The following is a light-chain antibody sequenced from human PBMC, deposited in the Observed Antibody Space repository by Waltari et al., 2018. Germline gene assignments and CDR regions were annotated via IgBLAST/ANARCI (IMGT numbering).Light chain of an antibody. J-gene: IGLJ1*01. CDR1: TNDVGSYRY. CDR3: CSYTTTTTLV. Sequence: QSAPTQPASVSAAPGQSTTISCTGTTNDVGSYRYVSWYRQYPRKAPELLIYEVTHRPSGVSDRFSGSRSGSTASLTISGLQTEDEANYFCCSYTTTTTLVFGTGTKVIVL. CDR2: EVT. V-gene: IGLV2-14*01.